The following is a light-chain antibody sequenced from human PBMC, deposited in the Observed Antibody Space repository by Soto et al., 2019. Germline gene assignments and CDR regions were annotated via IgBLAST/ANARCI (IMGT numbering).Light chain of an antibody. Sequence: SYELTQPPSVSVSPGQTASITCSGDKLGDKYACWYQQKPGQSPVVVIYQDTKRPSGVPGRFSGSNSGNTATLTISGTQTMDEADYYCQVWDSSTVVFGGGTRLPVL. V-gene: IGLV3-1*01. CDR1: KLGDKY. J-gene: IGLJ2*01. CDR2: QDT. CDR3: QVWDSSTVV.